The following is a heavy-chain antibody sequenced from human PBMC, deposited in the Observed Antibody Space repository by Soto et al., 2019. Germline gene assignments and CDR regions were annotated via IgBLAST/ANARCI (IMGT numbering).Heavy chain of an antibody. Sequence: GESLKISCVASGFTFSSYGMHWVRQAPGKGLEWVAVIWYDGSNKYYADSVKGRFTISRDNSKNTLYLQMNSLRAEDTAVYYCARDLYCSGGSCGDAFDIWGQGTMVTVSS. CDR3: ARDLYCSGGSCGDAFDI. J-gene: IGHJ3*02. CDR1: GFTFSSYG. V-gene: IGHV3-33*01. CDR2: IWYDGSNK. D-gene: IGHD2-15*01.